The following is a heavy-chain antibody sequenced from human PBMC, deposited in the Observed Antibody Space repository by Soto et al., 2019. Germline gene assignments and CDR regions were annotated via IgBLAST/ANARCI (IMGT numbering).Heavy chain of an antibody. Sequence: EVRLLESGGGLVQPGESLRLSCTGSRLTLSNFAMSWVRQAPGKGLEWVSAISGSGETTYYADSVKGRFTISRDNSKNTLYLQMNSLRAEDTGVYYCAKDLSPMSRSWPADYWGQGTLVTVSS. V-gene: IGHV3-23*01. CDR3: AKDLSPMSRSWPADY. CDR2: ISGSGETT. D-gene: IGHD3-22*01. CDR1: RLTLSNFA. J-gene: IGHJ4*02.